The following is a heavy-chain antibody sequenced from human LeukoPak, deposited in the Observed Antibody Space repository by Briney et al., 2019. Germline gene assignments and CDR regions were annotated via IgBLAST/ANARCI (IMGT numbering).Heavy chain of an antibody. Sequence: PGGTLRLSCAASGFTFSSYGMSWVRQAPGKGLEWVSGISNSGGSTYYADSVKGRFTISRDNSKNTLYLQMNSLRAEDTALYYCAKDRNRGNYYQTGDFLYWGQGTLVTVSS. CDR3: AKDRNRGNYYQTGDFLY. CDR1: GFTFSSYG. V-gene: IGHV3-23*01. D-gene: IGHD1-26*01. CDR2: ISNSGGST. J-gene: IGHJ4*02.